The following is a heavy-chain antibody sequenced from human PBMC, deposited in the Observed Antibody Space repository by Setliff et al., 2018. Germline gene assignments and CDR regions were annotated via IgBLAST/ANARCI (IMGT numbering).Heavy chain of an antibody. CDR1: GYTLTELS. V-gene: IGHV1-24*01. CDR2: FDPEDGET. CDR3: ARDMGVVIMGGLYGMDV. D-gene: IGHD3-3*01. J-gene: IGHJ6*02. Sequence: ASVKVSCKVSGYTLTELSRHWVRQAPGKGLEWMGGFDPEDGETIYAQKFQGRVTMTEDTSTDTAYMELRRLRSDDTAIYYCARDMGVVIMGGLYGMDVWGQGTTVTVSS.